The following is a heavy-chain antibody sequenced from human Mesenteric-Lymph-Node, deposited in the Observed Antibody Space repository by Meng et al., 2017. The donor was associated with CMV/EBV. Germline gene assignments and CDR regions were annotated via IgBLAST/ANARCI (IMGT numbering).Heavy chain of an antibody. D-gene: IGHD4-17*01. CDR2: SDDTGSV. CDR1: GASVSSGSFY. J-gene: IGHJ6*02. Sequence: SETLSRTCRVSGASVSSGSFYWAWIRQPRGKGLEWIGYSDDTGSVSTNPSLRSRVSISVDTSKNQFSLNLISVTTADTAVYYCARLYGRKSLNFYYGLDFWGQGTTVTVSS. V-gene: IGHV4-61*01. CDR3: ARLYGRKSLNFYYGLDF.